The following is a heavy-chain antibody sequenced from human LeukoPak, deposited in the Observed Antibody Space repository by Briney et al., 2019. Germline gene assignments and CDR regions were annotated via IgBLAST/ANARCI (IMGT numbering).Heavy chain of an antibody. V-gene: IGHV3-33*08. Sequence: PGGSLRLSCAASGFTFTTYWMHWVRQSPGKGLEWVAVAYDDRDNKYHADSVKGRFTISRDNAKNTLYLQMNSLRAEDTAVYYCARENYYYGSGSSDPWGQGTLVTVSS. CDR2: AYDDRDNK. CDR1: GFTFTTYW. J-gene: IGHJ5*02. CDR3: ARENYYYGSGSSDP. D-gene: IGHD3-10*01.